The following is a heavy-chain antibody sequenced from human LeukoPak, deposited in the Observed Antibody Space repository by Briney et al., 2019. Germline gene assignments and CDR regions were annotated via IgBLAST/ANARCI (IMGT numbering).Heavy chain of an antibody. V-gene: IGHV3-23*01. CDR1: GFTLSGHW. CDR2: ISGSGVAT. D-gene: IGHD3-3*01. J-gene: IGHJ4*02. Sequence: PGGSLRLSCAASGFTLSGHWMTWVRQAPGKGLEWVSAISGSGVATYYADSVKGRFTISRDNSKNTLYLQMNSLRAGDTAVYYCAKGNYDFWSGYPGLSYFDYWGQGTLVTVSS. CDR3: AKGNYDFWSGYPGLSYFDY.